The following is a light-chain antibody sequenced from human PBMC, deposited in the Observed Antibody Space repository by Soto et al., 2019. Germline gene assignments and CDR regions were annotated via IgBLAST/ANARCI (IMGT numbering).Light chain of an antibody. CDR1: QSVSSY. CDR2: DVS. V-gene: IGKV3-11*01. Sequence: IVLTQSPATLSLSPGERATLSCRASQSVSSYLAWYQQKPGQAPRLLXYDVSNRATGIPARFSGSGSGTDFTLTISSLEPEDFAVYYCQQRSNWPRFTFGPGTKVDIK. CDR3: QQRSNWPRFT. J-gene: IGKJ3*01.